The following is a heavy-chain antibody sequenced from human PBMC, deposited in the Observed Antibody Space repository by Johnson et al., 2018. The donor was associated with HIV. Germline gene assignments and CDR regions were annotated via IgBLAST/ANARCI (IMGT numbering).Heavy chain of an antibody. CDR3: AKRAATGDDAFDI. J-gene: IGHJ3*02. CDR2: IWYDGSNK. CDR1: GFTFSSYG. V-gene: IGHV3-33*06. D-gene: IGHD3-16*01. Sequence: QVQLVESGGGVVQPGRSLRLSCAASGFTFSSYGMHWVRQAPGKGLEWVAVIWYDGSNKYYADSVKGRFTISRDNSKNTLYLQMNSLRPEDTAVYYCAKRAATGDDAFDIWGQGTMVTVSS.